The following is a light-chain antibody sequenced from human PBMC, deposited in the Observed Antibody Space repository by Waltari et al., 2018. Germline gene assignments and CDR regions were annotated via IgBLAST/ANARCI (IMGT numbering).Light chain of an antibody. CDR1: SSNTGAGHD. V-gene: IGLV1-40*01. Sequence: QSVLTQPPSVSGAPGQRVTISCTGSSSNTGAGHDVHWYQRPPGPAPNRLIYGNTNRPAGVPDRFSGSKSGTSASLAITGLQAEDEADYFCQSFDNYVSGGTVFGGGTKLAVL. CDR2: GNT. CDR3: QSFDNYVSGGTV. J-gene: IGLJ3*02.